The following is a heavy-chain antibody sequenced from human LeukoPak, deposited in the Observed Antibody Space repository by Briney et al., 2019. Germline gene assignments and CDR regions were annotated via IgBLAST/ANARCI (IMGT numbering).Heavy chain of an antibody. D-gene: IGHD5-24*01. CDR3: ARGNLDGFYFDF. Sequence: SETLSLTCAVSGGSFSGYYWSWIRQPPGKGLEWIGEMHYSGATNYDPTLKSRVTISADTSKNQFSLKLTSASAADAAVYFCARGNLDGFYFDFWGRGTLVTVSS. CDR2: MHYSGAT. J-gene: IGHJ4*02. CDR1: GGSFSGYY. V-gene: IGHV4-34*01.